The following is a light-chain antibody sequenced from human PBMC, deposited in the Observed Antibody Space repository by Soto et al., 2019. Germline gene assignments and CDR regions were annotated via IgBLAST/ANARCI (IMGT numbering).Light chain of an antibody. CDR3: QQYNNWPET. Sequence: EIVLTQSPATLSFSPGERATLFCRASRSVSNYLAWYQQKPGQAPRLLIYDASTRATGIPARFSGSGSGTEFTLTISSLQSEDFAVYYCQQYNNWPETFGQGTKVDIK. J-gene: IGKJ1*01. CDR2: DAS. V-gene: IGKV3-15*01. CDR1: RSVSNY.